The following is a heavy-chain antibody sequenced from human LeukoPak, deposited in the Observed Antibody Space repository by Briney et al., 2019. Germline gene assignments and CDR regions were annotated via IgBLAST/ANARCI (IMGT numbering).Heavy chain of an antibody. J-gene: IGHJ6*03. CDR2: IKQDGSEK. CDR3: ARVIVVVWRAYYMDV. CDR1: GFTFSSYW. D-gene: IGHD2-15*01. V-gene: IGHV3-7*01. Sequence: GSLRLSCAASGFTFSSYWMSWVRQASGKGLEWVANIKQDGSEKYYVDSVKGRFTISRDNAKNSLYLQMNSLRAEDTAVYYCARVIVVVWRAYYMDVWGKGTTVTVSS.